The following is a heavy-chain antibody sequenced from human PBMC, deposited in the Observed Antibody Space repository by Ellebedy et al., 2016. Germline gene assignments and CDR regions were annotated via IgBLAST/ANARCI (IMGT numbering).Heavy chain of an antibody. CDR2: SYSGGST. Sequence: GEPLKISCAASGFTVSSNYMSWVRQALGKGLEWVSVSYSGGSTYYADSVKGRFTVSRDNSKNTLYLQMNSLRAEDTAVYYCARAEGDGYNYDYWGQGTLVTVSS. J-gene: IGHJ4*02. D-gene: IGHD5-24*01. CDR3: ARAEGDGYNYDY. V-gene: IGHV3-66*01. CDR1: GFTVSSNY.